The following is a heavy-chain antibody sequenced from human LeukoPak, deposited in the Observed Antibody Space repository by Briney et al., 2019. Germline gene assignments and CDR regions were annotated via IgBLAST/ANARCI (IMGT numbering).Heavy chain of an antibody. V-gene: IGHV3-23*01. CDR2: VTNSGGST. CDR3: VQETGHNWGYLDY. J-gene: IGHJ4*02. CDR1: GFIFSIYA. D-gene: IGHD1-1*01. Sequence: GGSLRLSCAASGFIFSIYAMSWARQAPGKGLEWVSGVTNSGGSTYYADSVKGRFAISRDNSKNTLYLQMNTLRADDTAVYYCVQETGHNWGYLDYWGQGTLVTVSS.